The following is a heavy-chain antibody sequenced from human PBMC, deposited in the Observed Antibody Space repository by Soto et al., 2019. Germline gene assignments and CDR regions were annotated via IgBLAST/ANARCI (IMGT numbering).Heavy chain of an antibody. D-gene: IGHD5-18*01. CDR3: ARVGSRYSYPDFDY. Sequence: SGSTNYNPSLKSRVTISVDTSKNQFSLKLSSVTAADTAVYYCARVGSRYSYPDFDYWGQGTLVTVSS. CDR2: SGST. J-gene: IGHJ4*02. V-gene: IGHV4-34*01.